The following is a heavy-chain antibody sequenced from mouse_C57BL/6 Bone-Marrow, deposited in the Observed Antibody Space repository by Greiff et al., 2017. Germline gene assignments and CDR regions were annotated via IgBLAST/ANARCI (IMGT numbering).Heavy chain of an antibody. CDR2: INPNNGGT. CDR1: GYTFTDYY. D-gene: IGHD1-1*01. CDR3: ARAAYGSIAMDY. J-gene: IGHJ4*01. Sequence: EVQLQQSGPELVKPGASVKISCKASGYTFTDYYMNWVKQSHGKSLEWIGDINPNNGGTSYNQKFKGKATLTVDKSSSTAYMELRSLTSEDSAVYYCARAAYGSIAMDYWGQGTSGTVSS. V-gene: IGHV1-26*01.